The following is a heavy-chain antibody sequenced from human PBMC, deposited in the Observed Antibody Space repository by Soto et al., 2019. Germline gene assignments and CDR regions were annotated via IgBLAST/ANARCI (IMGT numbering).Heavy chain of an antibody. J-gene: IGHJ3*02. Sequence: GPTLVNPTQTLTLTCSFSGFSLTTSGVGVGWIRQSPGKALEWLALIYWSGDEHYRPSLKSRLSIFKDTSKNHVVLIMTDMDPVDTATYYCARGLATLPVFAFDIWGQGTMVTVSS. D-gene: IGHD6-6*01. V-gene: IGHV2-5*01. CDR3: ARGLATLPVFAFDI. CDR1: GFSLTTSGVG. CDR2: IYWSGDE.